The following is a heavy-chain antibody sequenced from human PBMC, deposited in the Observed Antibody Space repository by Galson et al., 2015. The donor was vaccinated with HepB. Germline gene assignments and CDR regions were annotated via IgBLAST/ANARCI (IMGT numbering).Heavy chain of an antibody. CDR2: ISYDGSNK. D-gene: IGHD3-22*01. CDR1: GFTFSSYG. Sequence: SLRLSCAASGFTFSSYGMHWVRQAPGKGLEWVAVISYDGSNKYYADSVKGRFTISRDNSKNTLYLQMNSLRAEDTAVYYCAKDVFQDQDYYDSSGFVGPDYWGQGTLVTVSS. J-gene: IGHJ4*02. V-gene: IGHV3-30*18. CDR3: AKDVFQDQDYYDSSGFVGPDY.